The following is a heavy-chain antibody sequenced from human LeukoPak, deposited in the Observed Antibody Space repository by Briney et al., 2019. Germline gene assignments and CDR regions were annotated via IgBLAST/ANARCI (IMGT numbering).Heavy chain of an antibody. J-gene: IGHJ6*03. CDR3: ARSVIVPAIVADYYTYMDV. CDR2: IYHRGNT. CDR1: GYSISSNYY. Sequence: SETLSLTCAVSGYSISSNYYWGWIRQPPGKGLEWIGVIYHRGNTDYNPSLQSRVTISIDTTKNEVSLKVNSVTAADTAVYHCARSVIVPAIVADYYTYMDVWGRGISVTVSS. D-gene: IGHD2-2*01. V-gene: IGHV4-38-2*01.